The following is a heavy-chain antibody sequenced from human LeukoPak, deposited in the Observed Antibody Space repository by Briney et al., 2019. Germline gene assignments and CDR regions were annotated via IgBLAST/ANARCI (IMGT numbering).Heavy chain of an antibody. D-gene: IGHD6-13*01. CDR3: ARGGSSWYPVHYGMDV. CDR1: GFTFSSYA. CDR2: IWYDGSNK. J-gene: IGHJ6*02. Sequence: GGSLRLSCAASGFTFSSYAMHWVRQAPGKGLEWVAVIWYDGSNKYYADSVKGRFTISRDNSKNTLYLQMNSLRAEDTAVYYCARGGSSWYPVHYGMDVWGQGTTVTVSS. V-gene: IGHV3-33*08.